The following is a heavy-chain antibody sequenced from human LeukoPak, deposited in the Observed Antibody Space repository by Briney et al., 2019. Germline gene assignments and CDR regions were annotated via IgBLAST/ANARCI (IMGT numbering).Heavy chain of an antibody. J-gene: IGHJ4*02. Sequence: GGTLRLSCAATGFSFRDRYMSWIRQAPGKGMEWVAYISPNSDNIHYADSVKGRFTISRDNAKNSLFLQVNSLRAEDTAVYYCVRETGWLFDFWGQGTLVIVSS. CDR3: VRETGWLFDF. CDR2: ISPNSDNI. D-gene: IGHD5-12*01. V-gene: IGHV3-11*04. CDR1: GFSFRDRY.